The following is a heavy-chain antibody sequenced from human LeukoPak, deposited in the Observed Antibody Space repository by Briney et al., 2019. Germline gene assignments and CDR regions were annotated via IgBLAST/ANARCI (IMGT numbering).Heavy chain of an antibody. D-gene: IGHD2-2*01. Sequence: GGSLRLSCAASGFTFSDTWMHWVRQAPGKGLVWVSRIRSDGSDTRYAESVKGRFTISRDNAKNTLYLQMNSLRAEDTAVYYCARGYDNVVVPAAVDYWGQGTLVTVSS. CDR1: GFTFSDTW. CDR3: ARGYDNVVVPAAVDY. V-gene: IGHV3-74*01. CDR2: IRSDGSDT. J-gene: IGHJ4*02.